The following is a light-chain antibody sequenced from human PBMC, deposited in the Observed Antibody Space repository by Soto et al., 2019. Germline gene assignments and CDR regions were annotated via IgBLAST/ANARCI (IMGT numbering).Light chain of an antibody. CDR1: QGISSA. V-gene: IGKV1-13*02. CDR2: DAS. CDR3: QQLNSYLIT. J-gene: IGKJ5*01. Sequence: AIQLTQSPSSLSASVGDRVTITCRASQGISSALAWYQQKPGKAPKLLIYDASSLESGVPSRFSGSGSGTDFTLTISSLQPEDFATYYCQQLNSYLITFGQGTRLEIK.